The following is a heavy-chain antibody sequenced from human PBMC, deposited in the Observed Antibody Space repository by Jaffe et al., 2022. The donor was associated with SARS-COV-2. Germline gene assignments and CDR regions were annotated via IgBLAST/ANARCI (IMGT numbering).Heavy chain of an antibody. D-gene: IGHD3-10*01. CDR2: IYYSGST. J-gene: IGHJ6*02. CDR3: ARVGGVAPVFKGDYYYGMDV. CDR1: GGSISSYY. V-gene: IGHV4-59*01. Sequence: QVQLQESGPGLVKPSETLSLTCTVSGGSISSYYWSWIRQPPGKGLEWIGYIYYSGSTNYNPSLKSRVTISVDTSKNQFSLKLSSVTAADTAVYYCARVGGVAPVFKGDYYYGMDVWGQGTTVTVSS.